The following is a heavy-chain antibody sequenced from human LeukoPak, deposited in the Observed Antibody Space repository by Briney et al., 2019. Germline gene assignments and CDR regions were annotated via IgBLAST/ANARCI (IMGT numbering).Heavy chain of an antibody. J-gene: IGHJ4*02. Sequence: GASVKVSCKASGYSFTNYGISWVRQAPGQGLEWMGWMNAYNGNTNYAQNLQGRVTMTTDTSTSTAYMELGSLRSDDTAVYYCARGSFRVLRGARSSDYWGQGTLVTVSS. CDR2: MNAYNGNT. CDR1: GYSFTNYG. V-gene: IGHV1-18*01. CDR3: ARGSFRVLRGARSSDY. D-gene: IGHD3-10*01.